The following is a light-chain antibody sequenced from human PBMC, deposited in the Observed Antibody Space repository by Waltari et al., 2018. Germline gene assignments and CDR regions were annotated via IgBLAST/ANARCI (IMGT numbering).Light chain of an antibody. V-gene: IGLV1-51*02. CDR2: EDG. CDR3: GTWDSSLSGAV. CDR1: HPNIGNNY. Sequence: QSVLTQPPSVSAAPGPRVTISCSGGHPNIGNNYVPWYRQFPGTAPELLIYEDGERPSGVPGRFSGSKSGTSATLDITGLQAGDEADYYCGTWDSSLSGAVFGGGTHLTVL. J-gene: IGLJ7*01.